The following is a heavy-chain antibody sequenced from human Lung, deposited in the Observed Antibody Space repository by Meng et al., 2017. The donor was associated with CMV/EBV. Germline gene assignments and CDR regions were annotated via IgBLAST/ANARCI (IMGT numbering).Heavy chain of an antibody. Sequence: GEPMKISCAASGFTFDDYTMHWVRQAPGKGLEWVSLISWDGGSTYYADSVKGRFTISRDNSKNSLYLQMNSLRTEDTALYYCAKEQYSGSYSSPGYFDDWGQGTLVTVSS. V-gene: IGHV3-43*01. CDR2: ISWDGGST. D-gene: IGHD1-26*01. CDR3: AKEQYSGSYSSPGYFDD. J-gene: IGHJ4*02. CDR1: GFTFDDYT.